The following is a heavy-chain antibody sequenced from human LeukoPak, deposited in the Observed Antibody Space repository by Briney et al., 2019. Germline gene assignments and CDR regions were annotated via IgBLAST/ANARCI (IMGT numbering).Heavy chain of an antibody. CDR3: ARDYYIGDGMDV. V-gene: IGHV3-30-3*01. J-gene: IGHJ6*02. CDR1: GFTFSNYA. CDR2: ISYDGSNK. Sequence: GGSLRLSCAASGFTFSNYAMHWVRQAPGKGLEWVAVISYDGSNKYYADSVKGRFTISRDNAKNSLYLQMNSLRAEDTAVYYCARDYYIGDGMDVWGQGTTVTVSS. D-gene: IGHD3-10*01.